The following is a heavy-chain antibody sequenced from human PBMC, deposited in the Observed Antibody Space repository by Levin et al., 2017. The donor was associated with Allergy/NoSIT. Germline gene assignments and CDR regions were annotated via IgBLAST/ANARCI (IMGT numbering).Heavy chain of an antibody. J-gene: IGHJ6*02. CDR3: ARERGILRFLEWPLSGMDV. D-gene: IGHD3-3*01. CDR1: GYRLTNYG. Sequence: ASVKVSCKAAGYRLTNYGMSWVRQAPGQGLEWMGWISGYNGDTKYAERFQDRVTMTTDTSTTTVYMELRRLKSDDTAVYFCARERGILRFLEWPLSGMDVWGQGTTVTVSS. V-gene: IGHV1-18*01. CDR2: ISGYNGDT.